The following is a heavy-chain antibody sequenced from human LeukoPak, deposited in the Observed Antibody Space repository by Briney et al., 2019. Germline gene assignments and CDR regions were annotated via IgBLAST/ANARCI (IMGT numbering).Heavy chain of an antibody. J-gene: IGHJ4*02. CDR2: FDPEDGET. CDR1: GYTLTELS. D-gene: IGHD5-24*01. Sequence: ASVKVSCKVSGYTLTELSMHWVRQAPGKGLEWMGGFDPEDGETIYAQKFQGRVTMTEDTSTDTAYMELSSLRSDDTAVYYCAKEEMATITAAVGGFDYWGQGTLVTVSS. CDR3: AKEEMATITAAVGGFDY. V-gene: IGHV1-24*01.